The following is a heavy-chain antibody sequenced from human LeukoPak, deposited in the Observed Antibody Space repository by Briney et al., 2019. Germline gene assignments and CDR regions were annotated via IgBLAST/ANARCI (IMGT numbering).Heavy chain of an antibody. V-gene: IGHV1-2*06. Sequence: ASVKVSCKASGYTFTGYYMHWVRQAPGQGLEWMGRINPNSGGTNYAQKFQGRVTMTRDTSISTAYMELSRLRSEDTAVYYCARPDYGDPLDYYGMDVWGQGTTVTVSS. J-gene: IGHJ6*02. CDR1: GYTFTGYY. CDR2: INPNSGGT. D-gene: IGHD4-17*01. CDR3: ARPDYGDPLDYYGMDV.